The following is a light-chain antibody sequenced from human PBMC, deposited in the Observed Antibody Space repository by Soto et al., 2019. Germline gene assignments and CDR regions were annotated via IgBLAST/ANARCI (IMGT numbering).Light chain of an antibody. V-gene: IGKV1-27*01. CDR1: QGIAKS. CDR2: SAS. J-gene: IGKJ1*01. Sequence: DIQMTQSPSSLSASVGDRVTITCRASQGIAKSLAWYQQKPGKAPKLLIYSASTLQSGVPSRFSGSGSGTDFTLTISSRQPEDVATYYCQKYNSAPWTFGQGTKVEI. CDR3: QKYNSAPWT.